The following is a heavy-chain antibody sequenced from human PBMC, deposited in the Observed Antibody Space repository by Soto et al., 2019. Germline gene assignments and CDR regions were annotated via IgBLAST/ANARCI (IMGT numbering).Heavy chain of an antibody. D-gene: IGHD5-12*01. V-gene: IGHV1-69*12. Sequence: QVQLVQSGAEVKKPGSSVKVSCKASGGTFSSYAISWVRQAPGQGLEWMGGIIPIFGTANYAQKFQGRVTLTADEXXSXAXXELSSLRSEDTAVYYCARGGYSGYEASYYYYGMDVWGQGTTVTVSS. CDR3: ARGGYSGYEASYYYYGMDV. CDR1: GGTFSSYA. J-gene: IGHJ6*02. CDR2: IIPIFGTA.